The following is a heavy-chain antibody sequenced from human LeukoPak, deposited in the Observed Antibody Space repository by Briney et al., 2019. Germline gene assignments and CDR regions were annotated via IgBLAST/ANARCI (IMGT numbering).Heavy chain of an antibody. D-gene: IGHD4-17*01. V-gene: IGHV4-34*01. CDR2: INHSGST. Sequence: SETLSLTCAVYGGSFSGYYWSWIRQPPGKGLEWIGEINHSGSTNYNPSLKSRVTISVDPSKNQFSLKLSSVTAADTAVYYCARERDDTVTTIDYWGQGTLVTVSS. J-gene: IGHJ4*02. CDR3: ARERDDTVTTIDY. CDR1: GGSFSGYY.